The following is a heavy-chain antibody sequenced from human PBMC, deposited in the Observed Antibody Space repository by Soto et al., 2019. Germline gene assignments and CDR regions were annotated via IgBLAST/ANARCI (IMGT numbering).Heavy chain of an antibody. Sequence: ASVKVSCKASGYTFTSYAMHWVRQAPGQRLEWMGWINAGNGNTKYSQKFQGRVTITRDTSASTAYMELSSLRSEDTATYYCAGSAWYNGYFVSWGQGTLVTVSS. D-gene: IGHD6-19*01. J-gene: IGHJ4*02. CDR1: GYTFTSYA. CDR2: INAGNGNT. CDR3: AGSAWYNGYFVS. V-gene: IGHV1-3*01.